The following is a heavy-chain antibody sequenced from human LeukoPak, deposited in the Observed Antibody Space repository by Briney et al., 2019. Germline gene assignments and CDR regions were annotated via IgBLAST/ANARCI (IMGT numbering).Heavy chain of an antibody. CDR3: AGHRYQLLIVIDY. Sequence: GGSLRLSCAASGFTFSSYAMSWVRQAPGKGLEWVSAISGSGGSTYYADSVKGRFTISRDNSKNTLYLQMNSLRAEDTAVYYCAGHRYQLLIVIDYWGQGTLVTVSS. J-gene: IGHJ4*02. V-gene: IGHV3-23*01. CDR1: GFTFSSYA. CDR2: ISGSGGST. D-gene: IGHD2-2*01.